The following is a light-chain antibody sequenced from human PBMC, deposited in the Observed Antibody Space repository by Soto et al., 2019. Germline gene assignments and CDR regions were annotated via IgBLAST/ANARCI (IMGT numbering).Light chain of an antibody. CDR1: SSDIGAYNY. CDR2: QVT. J-gene: IGLJ2*01. Sequence: QSALTQPPSASGSPGQSVTISCTGTSSDIGAYNYVSWYRQYPDKVPKLLVYQVTKRPSGVPDRFSGSKSGNTAALTVSGLQAEDEAVYYCSSYAGSLVVFGGGTKATVL. CDR3: SSYAGSLVV. V-gene: IGLV2-8*01.